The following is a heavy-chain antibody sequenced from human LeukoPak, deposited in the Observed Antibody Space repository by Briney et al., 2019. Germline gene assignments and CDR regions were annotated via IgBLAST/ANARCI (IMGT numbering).Heavy chain of an antibody. D-gene: IGHD2-15*01. CDR1: GYTFSNFG. V-gene: IGHV1-18*01. Sequence: ASVKVSCKTSGYTFSNFGFCWVRQAPGQGLEWMGWISAFNGHTIYVQKFQGRVTMTTDTFTSTAYMELRSLRSDDTAVYYCARAQFYCSGGSCYSEFDYWGQGTLVTVSS. CDR3: ARAQFYCSGGSCYSEFDY. J-gene: IGHJ4*02. CDR2: ISAFNGHT.